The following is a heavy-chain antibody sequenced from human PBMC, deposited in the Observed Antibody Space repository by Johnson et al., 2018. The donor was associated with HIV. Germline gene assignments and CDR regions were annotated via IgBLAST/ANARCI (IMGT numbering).Heavy chain of an antibody. CDR2: IYSGGST. CDR3: ARAIAAAGTVGVDAFDI. D-gene: IGHD6-13*01. J-gene: IGHJ3*02. V-gene: IGHV3-66*01. Sequence: VQLVESGGGLVQPGGSLRLSCAASGFTVSSNYMSWVRQAPGKGLEWVSVIYSGGSTYYADSVKGRFTISRDNSKNTLYLQMNSLRAEDTAVYYCARAIAAAGTVGVDAFDIWGQGTMVTVSS. CDR1: GFTVSSNY.